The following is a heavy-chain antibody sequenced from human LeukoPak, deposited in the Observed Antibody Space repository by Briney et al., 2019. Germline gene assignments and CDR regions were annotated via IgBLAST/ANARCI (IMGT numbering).Heavy chain of an antibody. V-gene: IGHV4-34*01. Sequence: TSETLSLTCSVYGGSFSDYFWSWIRQSPGKGLEWIGEIDDGGNTNYNPSLMSRVIVSMEKSKKQFSLVMRSVAAADTAVYYCARLSTMSTAANIFDYWGQGTLVTVSS. CDR1: GGSFSDYF. CDR3: ARLSTMSTAANIFDY. D-gene: IGHD6-6*01. CDR2: IDDGGNT. J-gene: IGHJ4*02.